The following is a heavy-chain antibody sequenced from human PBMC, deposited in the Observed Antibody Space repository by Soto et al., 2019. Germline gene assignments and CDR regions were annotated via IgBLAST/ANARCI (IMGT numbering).Heavy chain of an antibody. Sequence: QVQLVQSGAEVKKPGASVKVSCKASGYTFTGYYMHWVRQAPGQGLELMGWINPNSGGTNYAQKFQGWVTMTRDTSISTAYMELSRLRSDDTAVYYCARGGSSGWSTPLWGFDPWGQGTLVTVSS. V-gene: IGHV1-2*04. CDR2: INPNSGGT. D-gene: IGHD6-19*01. CDR1: GYTFTGYY. CDR3: ARGGSSGWSTPLWGFDP. J-gene: IGHJ5*02.